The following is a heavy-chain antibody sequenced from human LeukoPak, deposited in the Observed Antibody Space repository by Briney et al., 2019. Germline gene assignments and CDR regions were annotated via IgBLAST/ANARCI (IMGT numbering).Heavy chain of an antibody. V-gene: IGHV1-3*01. CDR3: ARGPLRFLGGIDY. D-gene: IGHD3-3*01. CDR1: GYTFTSYA. Sequence: ASVKVSCKASGYTFTSYAMHWVRQAPGQRLEWMGWINAGNGNTKYSQKFQGRVTITRDTSASTAYMELSSLRSEDTAVYYCARGPLRFLGGIDYWGQGTLVTVSS. J-gene: IGHJ4*02. CDR2: INAGNGNT.